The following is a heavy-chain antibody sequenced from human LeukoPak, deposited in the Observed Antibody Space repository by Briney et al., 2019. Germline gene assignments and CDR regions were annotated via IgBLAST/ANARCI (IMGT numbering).Heavy chain of an antibody. CDR2: VDPEDGET. CDR1: GYTFTDYY. Sequence: ASVKVSCXVSGYTFTDYYMHWVQQAPGKGLEWMGLVDPEDGETIYAEKFQGRVTITADTSTDTAYMELSSLRSEDTAVYYCATGKGDYYYYMDVWGKGTTVTVSS. J-gene: IGHJ6*03. V-gene: IGHV1-69-2*01. CDR3: ATGKGDYYYYMDV.